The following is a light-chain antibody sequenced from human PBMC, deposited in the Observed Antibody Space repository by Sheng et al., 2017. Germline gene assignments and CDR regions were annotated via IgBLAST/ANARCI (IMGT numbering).Light chain of an antibody. J-gene: IGKJ3*01. Sequence: DIQMTQSPSSLSASVGDRVTITCRASQSISSYLNWYQQKPGKAPKLLIYAASSLLSGVPSRFSGSGSGTDFTLTISSLQPEDFATYYCQQSYSTPVFTFGPGTKVDIK. CDR3: QQSYSTPVFT. V-gene: IGKV1-39*01. CDR2: AAS. CDR1: QSISSY.